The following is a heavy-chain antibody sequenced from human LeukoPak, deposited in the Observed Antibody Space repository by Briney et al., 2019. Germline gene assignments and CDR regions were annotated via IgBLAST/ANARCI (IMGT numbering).Heavy chain of an antibody. V-gene: IGHV3-21*01. CDR1: GFSFSNYN. CDR3: AKPPEYCRSTNCPTDY. J-gene: IGHJ4*02. D-gene: IGHD2-2*01. CDR2: ISGSSSYM. Sequence: GGSLRLSCAASGFSFSNYNMNWVRQAPGKGLEWVSSISGSSSYMYYADSMKGRFTISRDNAKNSLYLQMNSLRAEDTAVYYCAKPPEYCRSTNCPTDYWGQGTLVTVSS.